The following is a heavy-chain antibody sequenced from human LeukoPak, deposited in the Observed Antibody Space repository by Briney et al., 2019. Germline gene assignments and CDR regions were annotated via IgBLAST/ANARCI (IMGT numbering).Heavy chain of an antibody. J-gene: IGHJ4*02. D-gene: IGHD3-10*01. V-gene: IGHV3-23*01. CDR2: ISGSGGST. Sequence: GGSLRLSCAASGFTFSSYGMSWVRQAPGKGLEWVSAISGSGGSTYYADSVKGRFTISRDNSKNTLYLQMNSLRAEDTAVYYCAKSRGYYGSGSPLGYWGQGTLVTVSS. CDR3: AKSRGYYGSGSPLGY. CDR1: GFTFSSYG.